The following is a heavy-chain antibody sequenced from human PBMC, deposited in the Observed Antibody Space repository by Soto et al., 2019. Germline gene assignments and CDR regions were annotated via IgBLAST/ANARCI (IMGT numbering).Heavy chain of an antibody. D-gene: IGHD1-26*01. CDR1: GYTFIGYY. J-gene: IGHJ5*02. CDR3: GRDGVGATPLGWFDP. Sequence: QVQLVQSVAEVKKPGASVKVSCKASGYTFIGYYIHCVRQAPGQGLECMGRINPRSGDTTYAQKFQGRLTMTRDTSISSSYLELSSLGSDDTAVYYCGRDGVGATPLGWFDPWGQGSLVKVYS. CDR2: INPRSGDT. V-gene: IGHV1-2*06.